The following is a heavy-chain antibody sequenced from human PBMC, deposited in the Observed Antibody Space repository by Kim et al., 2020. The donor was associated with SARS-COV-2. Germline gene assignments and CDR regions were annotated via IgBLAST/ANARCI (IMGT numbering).Heavy chain of an antibody. D-gene: IGHD5-18*01. V-gene: IGHV3-49*04. CDR2: IRSKAYGGTT. J-gene: IGHJ6*02. CDR1: GFTFGDYA. Sequence: GGSLRLSCTASGFTFGDYAMSWVRQAPGKGLEWVGFIRSKAYGGTTEYAASVKGRFTISRDDSKSIAYLQMNSLKTEDTAVYYCTRDLAFFSPIQLWSKGFGYYYYGMDVWGQGTTVTVSS. CDR3: TRDLAFFSPIQLWSKGFGYYYYGMDV.